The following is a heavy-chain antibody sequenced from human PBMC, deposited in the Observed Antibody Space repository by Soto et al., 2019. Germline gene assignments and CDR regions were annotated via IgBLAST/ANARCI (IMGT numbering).Heavy chain of an antibody. CDR1: GDSVSSNSAA. Sequence: SQTLSLTCAISGDSVSSNSAAWNWIRQSPSRGLEWLGRTYYRSKWYNDYAVSVKSRITINPDTSKNQFSLQLNSVTPEDTAVYYCAREDTTDILTETYYYYMDVWGKGTTVTVSS. D-gene: IGHD3-9*01. CDR3: AREDTTDILTETYYYYMDV. V-gene: IGHV6-1*01. CDR2: TYYRSKWYN. J-gene: IGHJ6*03.